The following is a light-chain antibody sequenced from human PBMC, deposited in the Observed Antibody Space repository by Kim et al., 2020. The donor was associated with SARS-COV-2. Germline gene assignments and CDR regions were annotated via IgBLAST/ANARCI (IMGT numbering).Light chain of an antibody. CDR2: YDT. CDR3: QVWDSDSDKWV. CDR1: NIGSKS. J-gene: IGLJ3*02. V-gene: IGLV3-21*01. Sequence: SYELTQPPSVSVAPGETARITCGGNNIGSKSVHWYQQKPGQAPVVVIYYDTDRPSGIPERFSGSNSGNTATLTISRVEAGDEADYYCQVWDSDSDKWVFGGGTQLTVL.